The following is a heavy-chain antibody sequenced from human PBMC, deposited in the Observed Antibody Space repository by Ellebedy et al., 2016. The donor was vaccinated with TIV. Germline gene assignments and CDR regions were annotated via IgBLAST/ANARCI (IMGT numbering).Heavy chain of an antibody. Sequence: ASVKVSXKASGYPFTNYDISWVRQAPGQGLEWVGWMNPNSGNTDYAQNFQGRVTMTRDTSIRTAYMELSSLRAEDTAMYYCAREKYGSGSSGDYWGQGTLVTVSS. CDR1: GYPFTNYD. D-gene: IGHD3-10*01. CDR3: AREKYGSGSSGDY. CDR2: MNPNSGNT. J-gene: IGHJ4*02. V-gene: IGHV1-8*01.